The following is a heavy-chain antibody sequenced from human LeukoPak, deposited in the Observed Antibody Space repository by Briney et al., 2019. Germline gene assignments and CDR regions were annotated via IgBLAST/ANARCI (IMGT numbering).Heavy chain of an antibody. CDR3: RFYYGSGSAWYFDY. CDR2: ISGSGGST. V-gene: IGHV3-23*01. CDR1: GFTFSSYA. J-gene: IGHJ4*02. Sequence: GGSLRLSCAASGFTFSSYAMSWVRQAPGKGLEWVSAISGSGGSTYYADSVKGRFTISRDNAKNSLYLQMNSLRAEDTAVYYCRFYYGSGSAWYFDYWGQGTLVTVSS. D-gene: IGHD3-10*01.